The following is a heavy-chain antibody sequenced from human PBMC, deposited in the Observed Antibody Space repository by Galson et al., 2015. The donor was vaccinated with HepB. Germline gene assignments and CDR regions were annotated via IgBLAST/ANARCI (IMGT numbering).Heavy chain of an antibody. CDR1: GFTFSSYA. CDR2: ISSNGGST. CDR3: VKGSDCSSTSCSWHFDY. V-gene: IGHV3-64D*06. D-gene: IGHD2-2*01. J-gene: IGHJ4*02. Sequence: SLRLSCAASGFTFSSYAMHWVRQAPGKGLEYVSAISSNGGSTYYADSVKGRFTISRDNSKNTLYLQMSSLRAEDTAVYYCVKGSDCSSTSCSWHFDYWGQRTLVTVSS.